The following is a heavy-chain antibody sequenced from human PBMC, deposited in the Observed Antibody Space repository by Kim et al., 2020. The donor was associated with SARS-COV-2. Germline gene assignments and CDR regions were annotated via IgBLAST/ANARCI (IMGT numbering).Heavy chain of an antibody. Sequence: GGSLRLSCAASEFSFSTLAMTWVRHTPGKGLAWVSTINNRGSPTYYADSVKGRFTISRDNSKSTLYLQMNSLRAEDTGQYYCVKARWSNYSNDGDYGL. CDR1: EFSFSTLA. D-gene: IGHD1-26*01. CDR2: INNRGSPT. V-gene: IGHV3-23*01. CDR3: VKARWSNYSNDGDYGL. J-gene: IGHJ6*01.